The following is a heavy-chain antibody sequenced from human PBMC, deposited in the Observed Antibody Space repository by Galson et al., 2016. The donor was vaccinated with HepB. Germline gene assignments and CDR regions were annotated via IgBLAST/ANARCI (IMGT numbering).Heavy chain of an antibody. CDR1: GYSFSSYW. V-gene: IGHV5-51*01. J-gene: IGHJ5*02. CDR2: INPGDPET. CDR3: TRHKTGTTWFDP. Sequence: QSGAEVKKPGESLKISCEGSGYSFSSYWIGWVRQMPGEGLEWMGIINPGDPETRYSPSFQDQVTISADKSVSTAYLQWNSLKASDTAMYYCTRHKTGTTWFDPWGQGTLVTVSS. D-gene: IGHD1-1*01.